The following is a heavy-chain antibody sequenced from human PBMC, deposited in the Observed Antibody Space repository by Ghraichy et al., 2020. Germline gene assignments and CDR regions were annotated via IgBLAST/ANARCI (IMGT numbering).Heavy chain of an antibody. CDR2: IYTSGST. CDR1: GGSISSYY. J-gene: IGHJ6*02. V-gene: IGHV4-4*07. Sequence: SETLSLTCTVSGGSISSYYWSWIRQPAGKGLEWIGRIYTSGSTNYNPSLKSRVTMSVDTSKNQFSLKLSSVTAADTAVYYCARAGGGYDSYRYYYYGMDVWGQGTTVTVSS. D-gene: IGHD5-12*01. CDR3: ARAGGGYDSYRYYYYGMDV.